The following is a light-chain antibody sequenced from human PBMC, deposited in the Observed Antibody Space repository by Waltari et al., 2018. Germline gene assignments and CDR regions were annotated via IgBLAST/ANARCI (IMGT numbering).Light chain of an antibody. CDR1: SSNIGSNT. CDR2: SNS. Sequence: QSVLTQPPSASGTPGQRVTISCSGSSSNIGSNTVHWYQRVPGTAPKLLIHSNSQRPSGVPDRFSGSKSGTSASRAISGLQSEDEADYYCAAWDDNLNGFYVFGTGTTVTVL. CDR3: AAWDDNLNGFYV. J-gene: IGLJ1*01. V-gene: IGLV1-44*01.